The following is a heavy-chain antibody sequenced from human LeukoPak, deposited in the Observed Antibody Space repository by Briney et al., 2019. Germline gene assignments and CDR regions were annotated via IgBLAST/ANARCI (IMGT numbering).Heavy chain of an antibody. CDR3: ARLLLNYDILTGYYLGWFDP. V-gene: IGHV4-4*09. CDR2: IYTSGST. CDR1: GGSISSYY. J-gene: IGHJ5*02. D-gene: IGHD3-9*01. Sequence: PSETLSLTCTVSGGSISSYYWSWIRQPPGKGLEWIGYIYTSGSTNYNPSLKSRVTISVDTSENQFSLKLSSVTAADTAVYYCARLLLNYDILTGYYLGWFDPWGQGTLVTVSS.